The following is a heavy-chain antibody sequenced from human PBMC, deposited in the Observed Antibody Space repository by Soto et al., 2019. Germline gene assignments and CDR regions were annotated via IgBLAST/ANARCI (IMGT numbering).Heavy chain of an antibody. CDR2: ISKDGSTK. CDR1: GFTFSSYG. CDR3: TAAVATGY. V-gene: IGHV3-30*03. Sequence: QVQLMESGGGVVQPGRSLRLSCAASGFTFSSYGMHWVRQAPGKGLEWVAVISKDGSTKLYADSVQGRFTICRDNSKNTLYLQMDSLRGDDTGVYYCTAAVATGYWGQGTLVTVSS. D-gene: IGHD6-19*01. J-gene: IGHJ4*02.